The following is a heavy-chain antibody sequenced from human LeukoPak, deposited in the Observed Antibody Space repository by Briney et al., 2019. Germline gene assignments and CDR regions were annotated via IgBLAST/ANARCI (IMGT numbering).Heavy chain of an antibody. J-gene: IGHJ4*02. CDR1: GFTFGSYW. V-gene: IGHV3-74*01. CDR3: ARAQDPTILSYFDY. CDR2: INSDGTNT. Sequence: GGSLRLSCAASGFTFGSYWMHWVRQPPGKGPVWVSRINSDGTNTIYADSVKGRFTISRDNAKNTLYLQMNSLRAEDTAVYFCARAQDPTILSYFDYWGQGTLVTVSS. D-gene: IGHD5-24*01.